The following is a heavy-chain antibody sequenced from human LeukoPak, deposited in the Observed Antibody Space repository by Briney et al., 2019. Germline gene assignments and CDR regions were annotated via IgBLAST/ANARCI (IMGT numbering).Heavy chain of an antibody. CDR1: GFTFSNAW. J-gene: IGHJ3*02. CDR2: ICSTGYTI. V-gene: IGHV3-48*04. Sequence: PGGSLRLSCAASGFTFSNAWLNWVRQAPGKGLEWVAHICSTGYTIYYADSVKGRFTISRDTAKNSLYLQMNSLRAEDTAVYYCVRDGTRGVADAFDIWGQGTMVTVSS. CDR3: VRDGTRGVADAFDI. D-gene: IGHD1-26*01.